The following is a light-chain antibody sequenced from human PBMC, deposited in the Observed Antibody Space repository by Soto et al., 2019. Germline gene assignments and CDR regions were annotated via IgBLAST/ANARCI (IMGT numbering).Light chain of an antibody. CDR2: DAS. Sequence: IQITQSPSTLSAFMGDKVTITCRASQSISIWLAWYQQKAGKPPKLLIYDASSLESGVPSRFSGSGSGTEFTLTISSLQPEDFAPYHCQQLTSYPRSTFGQGTNVDIK. J-gene: IGKJ3*01. CDR1: QSISIW. V-gene: IGKV1-5*01. CDR3: QQLTSYPRST.